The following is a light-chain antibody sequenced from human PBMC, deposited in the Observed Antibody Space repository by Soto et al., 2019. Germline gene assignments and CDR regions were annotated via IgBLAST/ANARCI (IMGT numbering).Light chain of an antibody. Sequence: DIQMTQSPSTLSASVGDRCTITCRASQSIGRWLAWYQQKPGEAPKLLIYDASALPRGVPSRFSGSGSGTKFTLTIASLQPDDFATYYCQQYETFSGTFGPGTKVDIK. J-gene: IGKJ1*01. CDR1: QSIGRW. V-gene: IGKV1-5*01. CDR3: QQYETFSGT. CDR2: DAS.